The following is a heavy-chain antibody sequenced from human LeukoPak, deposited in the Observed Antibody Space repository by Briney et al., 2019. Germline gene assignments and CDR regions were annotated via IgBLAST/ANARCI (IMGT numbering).Heavy chain of an antibody. Sequence: GGSLRLSCAASEFSFGSNYMTWVRQAPGKGLEWVAFIRYDGSNKYYADSVKGRFTISRDNSKNTLYLQMNSLRAEDTAVYYCAKDLIFWGQGTLVTVSS. CDR2: IRYDGSNK. V-gene: IGHV3-30*02. CDR3: AKDLIF. CDR1: EFSFGSNY. D-gene: IGHD3-9*01. J-gene: IGHJ4*02.